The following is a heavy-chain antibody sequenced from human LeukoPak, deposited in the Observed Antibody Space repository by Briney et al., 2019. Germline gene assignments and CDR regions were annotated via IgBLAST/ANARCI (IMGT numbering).Heavy chain of an antibody. D-gene: IGHD1-14*01. CDR2: INPSGDST. V-gene: IGHV1-46*01. Sequence: ASVKVSCKASGYTFTSYYMHWVRQAPGQGLEWMGIINPSGDSTSYAQKFQGRVTMTRDTSISTAYMELSRLRSDDTAVYYCARETEDTGAFDYWGRGTLVTVSS. CDR1: GYTFTSYY. CDR3: ARETEDTGAFDY. J-gene: IGHJ4*02.